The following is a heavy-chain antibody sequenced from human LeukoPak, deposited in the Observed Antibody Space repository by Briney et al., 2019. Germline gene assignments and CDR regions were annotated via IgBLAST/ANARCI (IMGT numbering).Heavy chain of an antibody. D-gene: IGHD2-2*01. CDR2: IIPIFGTA. V-gene: IGHV1-69*13. J-gene: IGHJ5*02. Sequence: SVKVSCKASGYTFTGYYMHWVRQAPGQGLEWMGGIIPIFGTANYAQKFQGRVTITADESTSTAYMELSSLRSEDTAVYYCAADGPVCSSTSCYSWFDPWGQGTLVTVSS. CDR3: AADGPVCSSTSCYSWFDP. CDR1: GYTFTGYY.